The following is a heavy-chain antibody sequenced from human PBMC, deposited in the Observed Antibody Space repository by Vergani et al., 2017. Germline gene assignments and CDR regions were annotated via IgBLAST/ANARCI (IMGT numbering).Heavy chain of an antibody. D-gene: IGHD4-11*01. J-gene: IGHJ4*02. V-gene: IGHV5-10-1*01. CDR2: IDPSDSYS. Sequence: EVQLVQSGAEVKKPGESLKISCKGSGYSFTSYWIGWVRQMPGKGLEWMGRIDPSDSYSNYSPSFQGHVTISADKSISTAYMQWSSLKASDTAMYYCAAVITTTGPRSPRGPLFDYWGQGTLVTVSS. CDR1: GYSFTSYW. CDR3: AAVITTTGPRSPRGPLFDY.